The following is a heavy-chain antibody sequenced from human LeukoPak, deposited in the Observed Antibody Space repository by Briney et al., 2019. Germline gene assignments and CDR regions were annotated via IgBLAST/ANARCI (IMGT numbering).Heavy chain of an antibody. CDR3: ARGGYYCYYMDV. V-gene: IGHV4-34*01. CDR1: GGSFSGYY. CDR2: INHSGST. Sequence: SETPSLTCAVYGGSFSGYYWSWIRQPPGKGLEWIGEINHSGSTNYNPSLKSRVTISVDTSKNQFSLKLSSVTAADTAVYYCARGGYYCYYMDVWGKGTTVTVSS. J-gene: IGHJ6*03.